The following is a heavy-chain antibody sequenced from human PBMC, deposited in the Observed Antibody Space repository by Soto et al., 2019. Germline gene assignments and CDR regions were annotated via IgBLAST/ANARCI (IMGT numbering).Heavy chain of an antibody. CDR2: ISAYNGNT. D-gene: IGHD1-7*01. CDR3: ARTGSSREYNWNYGPAEVYYYYMDV. CDR1: GYTFTSYG. Sequence: ASVKVSCKASGYTFTSYGISWVRQAPGQGLEWMGWISAYNGNTNYAQKLQGRVTMTTDTSTSTAYMELRSLRSDDTAVYYCARTGSSREYNWNYGPAEVYYYYMDVWGKGTTVTVSS. J-gene: IGHJ6*03. V-gene: IGHV1-18*01.